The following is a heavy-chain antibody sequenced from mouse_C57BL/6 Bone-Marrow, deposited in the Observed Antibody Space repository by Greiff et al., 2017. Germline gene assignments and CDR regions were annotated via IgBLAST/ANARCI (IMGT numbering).Heavy chain of an antibody. CDR1: GFSLPCYG. CDR2: IWSGGCT. J-gene: IGHJ2*01. V-gene: IGHV2-2*01. Sequence: QVQLQQSGPGLVQPSQSLSITCTVSGFSLPCYGVPWVRQSPGKVLSLLGVIWSGGCTVYTAAFISRLSISKDNSKSQVFFKMNSLQADDTAIYYCARHGYYYFDYWGQGTTLTVSS. D-gene: IGHD2-3*01. CDR3: ARHGYYYFDY.